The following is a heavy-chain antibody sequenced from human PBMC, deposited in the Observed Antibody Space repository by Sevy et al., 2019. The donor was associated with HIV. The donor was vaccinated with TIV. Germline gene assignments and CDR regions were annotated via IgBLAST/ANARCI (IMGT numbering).Heavy chain of an antibody. V-gene: IGHV3-48*02. Sequence: GGSLRLSCTVSGFIFSRYSMNWVRQAPGKGLEWISYTSGNSGAIYYPDSVKGRFTVSRDNANNALFLQISSLKDDDTAVYYCARGPDCGGDCDVGFYYPLDVWGQGTTVTVSS. CDR2: TSGNSGAI. D-gene: IGHD2-21*02. J-gene: IGHJ6*02. CDR1: GFIFSRYS. CDR3: ARGPDCGGDCDVGFYYPLDV.